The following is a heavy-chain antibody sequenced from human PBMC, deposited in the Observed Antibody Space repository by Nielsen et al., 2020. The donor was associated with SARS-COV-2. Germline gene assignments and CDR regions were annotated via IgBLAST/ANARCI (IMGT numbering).Heavy chain of an antibody. V-gene: IGHV4-34*01. D-gene: IGHD1-14*01. CDR3: ARHQTGGGGRFDY. CDR1: GGSFSGYY. J-gene: IGHJ4*02. CDR2: INHSGST. Sequence: SETLSLTCAVYGGSFSGYYWSWIRQPPGKGLEWIGEINHSGSTNYNPSLKSRVTVSVDTSKNQVSLKLRSVTAADTAVYYCARHQTGGGGRFDYWGQGTLVTVSS.